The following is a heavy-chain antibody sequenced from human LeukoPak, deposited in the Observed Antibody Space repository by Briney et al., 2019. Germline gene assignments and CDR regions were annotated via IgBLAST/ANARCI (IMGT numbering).Heavy chain of an antibody. CDR2: INWNGGST. Sequence: PGGSLRLSCAASGFTFDDYGMSWVRQAPGMGLEWVSGINWNGGSTGYADSVKGRFTISRVNAKNSLYLQMNSLRAEDTALYYCARVLHYYGSGSYGLWGQGTLVTVSS. D-gene: IGHD3-10*01. J-gene: IGHJ4*02. V-gene: IGHV3-20*04. CDR1: GFTFDDYG. CDR3: ARVLHYYGSGSYGL.